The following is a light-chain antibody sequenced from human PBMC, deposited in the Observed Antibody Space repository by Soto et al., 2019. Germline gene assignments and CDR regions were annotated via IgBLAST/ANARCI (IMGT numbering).Light chain of an antibody. V-gene: IGKV3-20*01. CDR3: QQYGSSPRT. Sequence: PGEGATLSCRASQSLSSNFLAWYQQRPGQAPRLLIYAASSRATGIPDRFSGSESGTDFTLTIRRLEPEDFAVYYCQQYGSSPRTFGGGTKVEIK. CDR2: AAS. CDR1: QSLSSNF. J-gene: IGKJ4*01.